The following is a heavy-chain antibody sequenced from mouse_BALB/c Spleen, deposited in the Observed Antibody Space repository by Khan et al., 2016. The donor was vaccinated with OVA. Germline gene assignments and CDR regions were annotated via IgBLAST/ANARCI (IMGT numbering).Heavy chain of an antibody. CDR3: TRGGYGSPFTY. CDR1: GYTFTSFF. D-gene: IGHD1-1*01. J-gene: IGHJ3*01. V-gene: IGHV1S81*02. Sequence: QVRLQQSGAELVKPGASVKLSCKASGYTFTSFFIYWVKQRPGQGLEWIGEINPHNGGTNVTEKFKSKATLTVDKSSSTAYLELSSLTSEDSAVFYCTRGGYGSPFTYWGQGTLVTVSA. CDR2: INPHNGGT.